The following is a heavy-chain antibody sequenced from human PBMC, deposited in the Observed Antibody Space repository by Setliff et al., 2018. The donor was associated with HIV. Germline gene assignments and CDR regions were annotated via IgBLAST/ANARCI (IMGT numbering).Heavy chain of an antibody. CDR3: ARVQVGGYNFYFDY. D-gene: IGHD5-12*01. V-gene: IGHV4-39*01. Sequence: PSETLSLTCNVSGDSISSYYWGWIRQPPGKGLEWIGSIYYSGSTYYNPSLKSRVTISVDTSKNQFSLKLSSVTAADTAVYYCARVQVGGYNFYFDYWGQGTLVTVSS. J-gene: IGHJ4*02. CDR2: IYYSGST. CDR1: GDSISSYY.